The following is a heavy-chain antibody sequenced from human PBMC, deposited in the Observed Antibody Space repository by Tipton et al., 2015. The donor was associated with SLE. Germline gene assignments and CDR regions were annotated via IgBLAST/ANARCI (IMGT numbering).Heavy chain of an antibody. CDR1: GVSISDHS. J-gene: IGHJ4*02. CDR2: ISYSGRS. CDR3: AGRFRDSCYFDY. Sequence: TLSLTCTVSGVSISDHSWGWIRQPPGKGLEWIGYISYSGRSNYNPSLKSQVTISLDTSKNQVSLKVSSVTAADTAVYYCAGRFRDSCYFDYWGQGTLVTVSS. V-gene: IGHV4-59*08.